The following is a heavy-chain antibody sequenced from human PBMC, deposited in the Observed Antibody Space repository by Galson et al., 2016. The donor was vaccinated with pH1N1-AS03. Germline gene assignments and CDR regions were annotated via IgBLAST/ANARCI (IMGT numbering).Heavy chain of an antibody. Sequence: SLRLSCAASGFTFKSYWMSWVRQAPGKGLEWVANINQDENEKYCVDSVKGRFTISRDNAKNSLYLEMNSLRAEDTALYYCARESTGTEHIVVVTGRYGYYHMDVWGKGTTVTVSS. CDR2: INQDENEK. V-gene: IGHV3-7*03. J-gene: IGHJ6*03. D-gene: IGHD2-21*02. CDR3: ARESTGTEHIVVVTGRYGYYHMDV. CDR1: GFTFKSYW.